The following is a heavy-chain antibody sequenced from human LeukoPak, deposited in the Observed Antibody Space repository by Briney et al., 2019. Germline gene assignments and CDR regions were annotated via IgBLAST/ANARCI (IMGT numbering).Heavy chain of an antibody. CDR3: ARSAEWLRNAFDI. CDR2: MHNSGSS. J-gene: IGHJ3*02. CDR1: GASTSHFY. Sequence: AETLSLSCTVSGASTSHFYWNWIRQPPGKGLEWIGYMHNSGSSKHNPSLKSRLTISIDTSKNQFSLQLASVTAADTAIYYCARSAEWLRNAFDIWGQGTMVSVSS. D-gene: IGHD5-12*01. V-gene: IGHV4-59*01.